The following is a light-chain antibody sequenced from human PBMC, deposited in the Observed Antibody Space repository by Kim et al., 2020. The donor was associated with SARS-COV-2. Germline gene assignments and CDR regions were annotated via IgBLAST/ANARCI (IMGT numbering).Light chain of an antibody. J-gene: IGLJ3*02. V-gene: IGLV4-69*01. Sequence: SVKLTCTLSSGNISYAIAWHQQQPEKGPRYLMKVNSDGSHNKGDGIPDRFSGSSSGAERYLTISSLQSEDEADYYCQTWGTGSWVFGGGTQLTVL. CDR2: VNSDGSH. CDR1: SGNISYA. CDR3: QTWGTGSWV.